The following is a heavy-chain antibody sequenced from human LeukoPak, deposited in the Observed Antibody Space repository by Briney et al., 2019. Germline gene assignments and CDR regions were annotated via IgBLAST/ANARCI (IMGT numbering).Heavy chain of an antibody. CDR3: ARQHSSWYDY. CDR1: GYTFTGYY. CDR2: MNPNIGDT. V-gene: IGHV1-2*02. J-gene: IGHJ4*02. Sequence: GASVKVSCRASGYTFTGYYMYWVRQAPGQGLEWMGWMNPNIGDTNYAQKFQGRVTMTRDTSISTAYMELSRLRSDDTAVCYCARQHSSWYDYWGQGTLVTVSS. D-gene: IGHD6-13*01.